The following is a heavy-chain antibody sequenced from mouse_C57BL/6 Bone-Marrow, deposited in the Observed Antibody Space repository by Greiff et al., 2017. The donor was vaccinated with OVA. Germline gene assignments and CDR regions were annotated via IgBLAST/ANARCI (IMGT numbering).Heavy chain of an antibody. CDR2: IYPGDGDT. D-gene: IGHD2-4*01. V-gene: IGHV1-82*01. Sequence: VQLQQSGPELVKPGASVKISCKASGYAFSSSWMNWVKQRPGQGLEWIGRIYPGDGDTNYNGKFKGKATLTADKSSSTAYMQLSSLTSEDSAVYFCARGDYDGAPWGQGTSVTVSA. CDR3: ARGDYDGAP. CDR1: GYAFSSSW. J-gene: IGHJ4*01.